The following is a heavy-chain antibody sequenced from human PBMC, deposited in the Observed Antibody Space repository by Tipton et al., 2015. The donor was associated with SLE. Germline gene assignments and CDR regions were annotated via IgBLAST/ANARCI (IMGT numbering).Heavy chain of an antibody. D-gene: IGHD7-27*01. CDR2: IYIGGST. CDR3: ARSPEGNWGPDAFDI. J-gene: IGHJ3*02. CDR1: GFTVSSNY. V-gene: IGHV3-66*02. Sequence: GSLRLSCAASGFTVSSNYMSWVRQTPGKGLEWVSVIYIGGSTYYADSAKGRFTISRDNSKNTVSLQMNSLRAEDTAVYYCARSPEGNWGPDAFDIWGQGTMVTVSS.